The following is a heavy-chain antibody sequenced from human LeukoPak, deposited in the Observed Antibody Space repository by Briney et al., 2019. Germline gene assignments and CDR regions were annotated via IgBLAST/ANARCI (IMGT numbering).Heavy chain of an antibody. Sequence: SETLSLTCTVSGGSISIYCWSWIRQPPGKGLEWIGYVFDSGGTNYNPSLKSRVTISVDTSKKQFSLRLSSVTAADTAVYYCARGYSSSWNYFDYWGLGTLVTVSS. J-gene: IGHJ4*02. D-gene: IGHD6-13*01. V-gene: IGHV4-59*01. CDR2: VFDSGGT. CDR3: ARGYSSSWNYFDY. CDR1: GGSISIYC.